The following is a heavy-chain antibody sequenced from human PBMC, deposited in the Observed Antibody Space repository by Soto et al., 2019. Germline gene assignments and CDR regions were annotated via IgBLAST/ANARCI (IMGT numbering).Heavy chain of an antibody. D-gene: IGHD2-15*01. V-gene: IGHV1-69*01. J-gene: IGHJ5*02. CDR2: IIPIFGTA. CDR3: ARSTTIVVVVAATLSFDP. Sequence: SVNGSCKAAGGTFIIYAISWVRHAPGQGLEWMGGIIPIFGTANYAQKFQGRVTITADESTSTAYMELSSLRSEDTAVYYCARSTTIVVVVAATLSFDPWGQGTLVTVSS. CDR1: GGTFIIYA.